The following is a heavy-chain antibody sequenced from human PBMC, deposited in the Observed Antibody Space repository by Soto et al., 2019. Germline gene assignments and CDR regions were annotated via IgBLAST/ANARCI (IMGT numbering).Heavy chain of an antibody. Sequence: EVQLVESGGGLVQPGGSLRLSCAASGFTFSSYEMNWVRQAPGKGLEWVSYISSSGSTIYYADSVMGRFTISRDNAKNSLYLQRNSLRAEDTAVYYCARGQYSSGGGYFDYWGQETLVTVSS. CDR1: GFTFSSYE. CDR3: ARGQYSSGGGYFDY. CDR2: ISSSGSTI. D-gene: IGHD6-19*01. J-gene: IGHJ4*02. V-gene: IGHV3-48*03.